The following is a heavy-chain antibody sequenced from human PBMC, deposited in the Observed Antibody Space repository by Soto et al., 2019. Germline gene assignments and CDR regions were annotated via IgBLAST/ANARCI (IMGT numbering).Heavy chain of an antibody. CDR2: INPNGGDT. D-gene: IGHD2-15*01. Sequence: QVQLVQSGAEVKKTGASVKVSCKASGYTFTSYYMHWVRQAPGRGLAWMGIINPNGGDTSYVQKFQRRVTVTRDTSTSTVYMELSSLISEDTAVYYCALGGLDFWGQGTMVTVSS. V-gene: IGHV1-46*01. CDR1: GYTFTSYY. CDR3: ALGGLDF. J-gene: IGHJ3*01.